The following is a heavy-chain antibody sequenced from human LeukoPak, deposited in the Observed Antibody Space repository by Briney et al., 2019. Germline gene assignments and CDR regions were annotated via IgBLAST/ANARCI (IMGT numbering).Heavy chain of an antibody. CDR2: ISPYNGNT. CDR1: GYTFTSYG. CDR3: ARDLLVVTAAIMWFDP. Sequence: GASVKVSCKASGYTFTSYGISWVRQAPGQGLEWMGWISPYNGNTNYAQKFQGRVTMTTHTSTSAVYMELRSLRSDDTAVYYCARDLLVVTAAIMWFDPWGQGTLVTVSS. D-gene: IGHD2-2*01. J-gene: IGHJ5*02. V-gene: IGHV1-18*04.